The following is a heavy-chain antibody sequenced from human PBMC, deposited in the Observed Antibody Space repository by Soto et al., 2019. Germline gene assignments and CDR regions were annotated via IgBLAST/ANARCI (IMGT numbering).Heavy chain of an antibody. CDR1: GGSISGYY. J-gene: IGHJ5*02. V-gene: IGHV4-34*01. CDR2: INHSGST. CDR3: ATYSGSNTTPGGFDP. D-gene: IGHD1-26*01. Sequence: SETLSLTCTVSGGSISGYYWSWIRQPPGMGLEWIGEINHSGSTNYNPSLKSRVTISVDTSKNQFSLKLGSVTAADTAVYYCATYSGSNTTPGGFDPWGQGTLVTVSS.